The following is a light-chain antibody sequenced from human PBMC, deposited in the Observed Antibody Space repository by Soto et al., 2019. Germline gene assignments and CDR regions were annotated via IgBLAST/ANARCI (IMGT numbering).Light chain of an antibody. CDR3: SPFASSNTWV. Sequence: QSALTQPPSASGSPGQSVTISCTGTSSDVGAYNYVSWYQQHGGKAPKLVIYEVTKRPSGVPDRFSGSKSANTASLTVSGLQAEDEAGYYCSPFASSNTWVFGGGTKVTVL. CDR2: EVT. CDR1: SSDVGAYNY. J-gene: IGLJ3*02. V-gene: IGLV2-8*01.